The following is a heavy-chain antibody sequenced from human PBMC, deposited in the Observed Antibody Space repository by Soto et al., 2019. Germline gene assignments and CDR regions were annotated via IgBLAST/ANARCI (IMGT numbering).Heavy chain of an antibody. CDR3: ASYDYDWGSYRPDS. CDR2: ISAYNGNT. Sequence: ASVKVSCKASGYTLTSYGISWVRQAPGQGLEWKGWISAYNGNTNYAQKFRGRVTMTTDTSTSTAYMEVRSLRSEDTAVYYCASYDYDWGSYRPDSWGQGTRVTVSS. J-gene: IGHJ5*01. D-gene: IGHD3-16*02. V-gene: IGHV1-18*01. CDR1: GYTLTSYG.